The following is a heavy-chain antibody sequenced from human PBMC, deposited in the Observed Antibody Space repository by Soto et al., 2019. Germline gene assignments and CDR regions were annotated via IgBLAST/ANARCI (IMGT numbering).Heavy chain of an antibody. Sequence: PGGSLRLSCAASGFTFSSYWMHWVRQAPGKGLVWVSRINSDGSSTSYADSVKGRFTISRDNAKNTLYLQMNSLRAEDTAVYYCARVDYGDYGHDYWGQGTLVTVSS. CDR1: GFTFSSYW. J-gene: IGHJ4*02. D-gene: IGHD4-17*01. V-gene: IGHV3-74*01. CDR3: ARVDYGDYGHDY. CDR2: INSDGSST.